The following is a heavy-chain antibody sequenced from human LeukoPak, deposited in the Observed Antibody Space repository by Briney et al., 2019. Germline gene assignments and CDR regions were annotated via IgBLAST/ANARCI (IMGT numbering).Heavy chain of an antibody. CDR3: ARERLTYYDFWSGPAAGAFDI. J-gene: IGHJ3*02. CDR2: IYYSGST. V-gene: IGHV4-30-4*08. Sequence: PSETLSLTCTVSGVSISSGDYYWSWIRQPPGKGLEWIVYIYYSGSTYYNPSLKSRVTISVDTSKNQFSLKLSSVTAADTAVYYCARERLTYYDFWSGPAAGAFDIWGQGTMVTVSS. CDR1: GVSISSGDYY. D-gene: IGHD3-3*01.